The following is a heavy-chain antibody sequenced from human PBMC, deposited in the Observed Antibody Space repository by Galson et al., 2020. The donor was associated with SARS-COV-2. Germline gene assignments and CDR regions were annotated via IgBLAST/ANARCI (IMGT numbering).Heavy chain of an antibody. V-gene: IGHV1-46*01. D-gene: IGHD5-12*01. Sequence: ASVQVSCKASGYTFTSYYMHWVRQAPGQGLAWMGIINPSGGSTRYAQKFQGRVTMTRDTSTSTVYMELSSLRSEDTAVYYCAREGGSGIVATIGPNPPDYWGQGTLVTVSS. CDR2: INPSGGST. CDR3: AREGGSGIVATIGPNPPDY. J-gene: IGHJ4*02. CDR1: GYTFTSYY.